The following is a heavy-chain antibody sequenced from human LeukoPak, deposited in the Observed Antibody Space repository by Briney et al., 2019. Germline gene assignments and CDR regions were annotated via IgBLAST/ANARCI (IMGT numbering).Heavy chain of an antibody. CDR3: ARQSGTMVTTRFDY. D-gene: IGHD4-17*01. J-gene: IGHJ4*02. CDR2: ISSSSRTI. CDR1: GFTFSSYS. V-gene: IGHV3-48*01. Sequence: GGSLRLSCAASGFTFSSYSMNWARQAPGKALEWVSYISSSSRTIYYADSVKGRFTISRDNAKNSLYLQMNSLRAEDTAIYYCARQSGTMVTTRFDYWGQGTLVTVSS.